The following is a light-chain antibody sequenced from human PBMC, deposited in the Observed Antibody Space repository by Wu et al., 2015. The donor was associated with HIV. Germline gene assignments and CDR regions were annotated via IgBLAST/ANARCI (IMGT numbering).Light chain of an antibody. CDR3: QQYAKSPPT. Sequence: EIVLTQFPATLSLSPGERATLSCRASQSVASFLAWYQQKPGQAPRLLIYGVSSRATGISDRFSGSGSGTDFTLTISRLEPEDSAVYHCQQYAKSPPTFGQGPSWKSN. CDR2: GVS. CDR1: QSVASF. V-gene: IGKV3-20*01. J-gene: IGKJ2*01.